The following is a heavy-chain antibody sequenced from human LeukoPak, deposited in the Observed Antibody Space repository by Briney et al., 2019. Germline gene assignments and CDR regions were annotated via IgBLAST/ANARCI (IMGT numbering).Heavy chain of an antibody. D-gene: IGHD1-26*01. V-gene: IGHV3-23*01. CDR3: AKALVGTTWFFDY. CDR2: ISGNGGST. CDR1: GFTFSSYA. J-gene: IGHJ4*02. Sequence: PGGSLRLSCAASGFTFSSYAMSWVRQAPGKGLEWVSVISGNGGSTHYADSVKGRFTISRDNSKNTLYLQMDSLRAGDTAVYYCAKALVGTTWFFDYWGQGTLVTVSS.